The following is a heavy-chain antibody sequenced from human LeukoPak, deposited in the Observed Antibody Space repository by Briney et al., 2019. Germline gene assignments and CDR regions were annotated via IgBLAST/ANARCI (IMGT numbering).Heavy chain of an antibody. CDR3: ARDFSPIRFGESGGFDY. CDR2: INPNSGGT. D-gene: IGHD3-10*01. J-gene: IGHJ4*02. CDR1: GYTFTGYY. Sequence: ASVTVSCKASGYTFTGYYMHWVRQAPGQGLKWMGWINPNSGGTNYAQKFQGRVTMTRDTSISTAYMELSRLRSDDTAVYYCARDFSPIRFGESGGFDYWGQGTLVTVSS. V-gene: IGHV1-2*02.